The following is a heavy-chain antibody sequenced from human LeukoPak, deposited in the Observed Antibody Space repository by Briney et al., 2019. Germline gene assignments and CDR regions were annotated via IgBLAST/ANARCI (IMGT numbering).Heavy chain of an antibody. Sequence: PGGSLRLSCAASGFTFSSHWMNWVRQAPGKGLEWVANIKQDGSEKYYVDSVKGRFTISRDNAKNSLYLQMNSLRAEDTAVYYCASLFIGAFDIWGQGTMVTVSS. J-gene: IGHJ3*02. CDR2: IKQDGSEK. CDR3: ASLFIGAFDI. D-gene: IGHD3-10*01. CDR1: GFTFSSHW. V-gene: IGHV3-7*01.